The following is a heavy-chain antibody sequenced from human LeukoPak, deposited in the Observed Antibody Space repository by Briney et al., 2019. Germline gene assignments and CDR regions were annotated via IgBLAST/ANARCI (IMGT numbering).Heavy chain of an antibody. CDR3: ARTLGSINYYYYYGMDV. CDR1: GYPISSGYY. Sequence: PSETLSLTCTVSGYPISSGYYWGWIRQPPGKGLEWIGSIYHSGSTYYNPSLKSRVTISVDTSKNQFSLKLSSVTAADTAVYYCARTLGSINYYYYYGMDVWGQGTTVTVSS. J-gene: IGHJ6*02. CDR2: IYHSGST. D-gene: IGHD2-15*01. V-gene: IGHV4-38-2*02.